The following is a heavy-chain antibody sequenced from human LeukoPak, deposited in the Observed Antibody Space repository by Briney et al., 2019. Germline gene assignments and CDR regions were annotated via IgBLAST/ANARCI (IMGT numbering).Heavy chain of an antibody. Sequence: GGSLRLSCAASGFTFSSYEMNWVRQAPGKGLEWVSYISSGGSSIYYADSVQVRFTISRDSSKNTLYLQMNSLRAEDTAVYFCAKARIVIVTAIPFDFWGQGALVTVSS. J-gene: IGHJ4*02. CDR1: GFTFSSYE. CDR2: ISSGGSSI. CDR3: AKARIVIVTAIPFDF. V-gene: IGHV3-48*03. D-gene: IGHD2-21*02.